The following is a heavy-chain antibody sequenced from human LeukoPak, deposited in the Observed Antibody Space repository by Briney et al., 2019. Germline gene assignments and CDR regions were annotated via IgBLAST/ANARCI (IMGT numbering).Heavy chain of an antibody. CDR1: GGSISSHY. CDR2: IYYSGST. Sequence: SETLSLTCTVSGGSISSHYWSWIRQPPGKGLEWIGYIYYSGSTNHNPSLKSRVTISVDTFKNQFSLKLSSVTAADTAVYYCARGAGSYEKSVGYWGQGTLVTVSS. CDR3: ARGAGSYEKSVGY. D-gene: IGHD1-26*01. J-gene: IGHJ4*02. V-gene: IGHV4-59*11.